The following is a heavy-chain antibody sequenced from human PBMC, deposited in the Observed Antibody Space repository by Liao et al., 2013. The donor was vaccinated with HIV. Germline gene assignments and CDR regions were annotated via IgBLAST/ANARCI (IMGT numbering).Heavy chain of an antibody. CDR1: GGSISSFS. V-gene: IGHV4-4*07. D-gene: IGHD2-15*01. Sequence: QVQLQESGPGLVKPSETLSLNCVVSGGSISSFSWNWIRQSAGKGLEWIGRVSATGNTAYNPSLRRRLTLSLDTSRNRFSLNLNSVTAADTAVYYCARGGGGFDFWGQGALVTVSS. CDR2: VSATGNT. CDR3: ARGGGGFDF. J-gene: IGHJ3*01.